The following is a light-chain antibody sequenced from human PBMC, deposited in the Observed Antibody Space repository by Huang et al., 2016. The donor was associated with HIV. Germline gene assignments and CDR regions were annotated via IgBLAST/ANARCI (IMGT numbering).Light chain of an antibody. CDR1: QGIDSC. Sequence: DIQMTQSPSSVTASVGDRVTITCRASQGIDSCLAWYQQRPGKAPKVLIYAASSLQGGVPSRFSGSGSGTDFSLTINTLQPEDFSTYYCLQTNSLPYTFGQGTNLEI. V-gene: IGKV1D-12*01. CDR2: AAS. J-gene: IGKJ2*01. CDR3: LQTNSLPYT.